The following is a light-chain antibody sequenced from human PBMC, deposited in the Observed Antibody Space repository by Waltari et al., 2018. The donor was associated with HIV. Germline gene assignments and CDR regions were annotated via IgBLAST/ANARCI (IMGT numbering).Light chain of an antibody. V-gene: IGLV2-11*01. CDR3: CAYAGSYTL. Sequence: QSALTQPRSVSGSPGQSVTISCTGTSSGFGGYNYFSWYQQHPNKAPKLIIYDVTKRPSGVPDRFSCSKSGNTASLTSSGLQADDEADYYCCAYAGSYTLFGGGTKVTVL. J-gene: IGLJ3*02. CDR1: SSGFGGYNY. CDR2: DVT.